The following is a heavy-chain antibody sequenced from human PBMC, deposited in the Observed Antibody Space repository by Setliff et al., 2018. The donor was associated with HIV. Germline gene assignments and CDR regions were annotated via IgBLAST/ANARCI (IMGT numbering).Heavy chain of an antibody. CDR3: AKCSGRFGVVTWFDS. V-gene: IGHV4-34*01. CDR2: INHSGST. J-gene: IGHJ4*01. D-gene: IGHD3-10*02. Sequence: KASETLSLTCAVYGGSFSGYYWSWIRQPPGKGLEWIGEINHSGSTNYNPSLKSRVTISVDTSKNQFSLKLSSVTAADTAVYYCAKCSGRFGVVTWFDSWGHGMLGT. CDR1: GGSFSGYY.